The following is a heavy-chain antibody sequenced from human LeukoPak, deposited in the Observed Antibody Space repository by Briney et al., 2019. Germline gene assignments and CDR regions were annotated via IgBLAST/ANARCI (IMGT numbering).Heavy chain of an antibody. V-gene: IGHV1-18*01. J-gene: IGHJ4*02. CDR3: ARDLQADYYGLEPIDY. Sequence: ASVTVSCKASGYTFTSYGISGVRQAPGQGLEWMGWIGAYNGNTNYPQKLQGRVTMTPDTSTSLAFMELRSVRSDDTAVYYCARDLQADYYGLEPIDYWGQGTLVTVSS. CDR1: GYTFTSYG. CDR2: IGAYNGNT. D-gene: IGHD3-10*01.